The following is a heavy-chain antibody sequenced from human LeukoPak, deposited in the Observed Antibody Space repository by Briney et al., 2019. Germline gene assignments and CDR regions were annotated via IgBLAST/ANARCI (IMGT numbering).Heavy chain of an antibody. D-gene: IGHD6-13*01. Sequence: KPSETLSLTCAVYGGSFSGYYWTWIRQPPGKGLEWIGEINHSGSTNYNPSLKSRVTISVDTSMNQFSLKLSSVTAADTAVYYCARGRYLTTGGGAAAGFLDYWGQGTLVTVSS. CDR3: ARGRYLTTGGGAAAGFLDY. J-gene: IGHJ4*02. CDR1: GGSFSGYY. CDR2: INHSGST. V-gene: IGHV4-34*01.